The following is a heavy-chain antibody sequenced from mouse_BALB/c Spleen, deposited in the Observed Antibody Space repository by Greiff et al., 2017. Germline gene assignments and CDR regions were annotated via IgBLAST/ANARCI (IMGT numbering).Heavy chain of an antibody. Sequence: DVKLVESGGGLVQPGGSLKLSCAASGFTFSSFGMHWVRQAPEKGLEWVAYISSGSSTIYYADTVKGRFTISRDNPKNTLFLQMTSLRSEDTAMYYCARGTTVVDYWGQGTTLTVSS. CDR2: ISSGSSTI. CDR1: GFTFSSFG. V-gene: IGHV5-17*02. CDR3: ARGTTVVDY. D-gene: IGHD1-1*01. J-gene: IGHJ2*01.